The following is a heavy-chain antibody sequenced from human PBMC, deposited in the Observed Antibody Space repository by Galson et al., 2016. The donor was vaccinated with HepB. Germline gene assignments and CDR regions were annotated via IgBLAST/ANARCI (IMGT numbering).Heavy chain of an antibody. Sequence: SVKVSCKASGGTFSTYAITWVRQAPGQGLEWMGGIIPIFGTANYAQKFQDRVTITAVESTTTAYMELSSLRSGDTAVYYCARASLPYQLLGTFDIWGQGTMVTVSS. CDR3: ARASLPYQLLGTFDI. CDR2: IIPIFGTA. J-gene: IGHJ3*02. CDR1: GGTFSTYA. V-gene: IGHV1-69*13. D-gene: IGHD2-2*01.